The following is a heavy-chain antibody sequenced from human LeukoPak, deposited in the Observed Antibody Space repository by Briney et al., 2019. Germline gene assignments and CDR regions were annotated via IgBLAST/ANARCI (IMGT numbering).Heavy chain of an antibody. D-gene: IGHD5-18*01. V-gene: IGHV3-33*01. CDR3: AREHNILTAAGGIQLWFAFDY. CDR1: GFTFSSYG. Sequence: GGSLRLSCAASGFTFSSYGMHWVRQAPGKGLEWVAVIWYDGSNKYYADSVKGRFTISRDNSKNTLYLQMNSLRAEDTAVYYCAREHNILTAAGGIQLWFAFDYWGQGTLVTVSS. CDR2: IWYDGSNK. J-gene: IGHJ4*02.